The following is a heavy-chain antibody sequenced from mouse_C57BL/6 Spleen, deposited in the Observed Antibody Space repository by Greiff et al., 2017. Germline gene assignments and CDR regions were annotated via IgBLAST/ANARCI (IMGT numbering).Heavy chain of an antibody. CDR2: IDPSDSYT. Sequence: QVQLQQPGAELVMPGASVKLSCKASGYTFTSYWMHWVKQRPGQGLEWIGEIDPSDSYTNYNQKFKGKSTLTVDKSSSTAYMQLSSLTSEDSAVXYCARRGIYDGYYPFDYWGQGTTLTVSS. CDR1: GYTFTSYW. J-gene: IGHJ2*01. CDR3: ARRGIYDGYYPFDY. V-gene: IGHV1-69*01. D-gene: IGHD2-3*01.